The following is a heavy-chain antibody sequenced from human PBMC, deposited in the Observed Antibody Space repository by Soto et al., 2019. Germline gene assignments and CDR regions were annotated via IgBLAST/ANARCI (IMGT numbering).Heavy chain of an antibody. CDR3: ARDSAFYYDSSGYYYFDY. CDR2: ISGSGGNT. Sequence: GGSLRLSCAASGFTFSSYAMCWVRQAPGMGLEWVSFISGSGGNTRYADSVKGRFTISRDNSKNTVYLQMNSLRAEDTAVYYCARDSAFYYDSSGYYYFDYRGQGTLVTVSS. CDR1: GFTFSSYA. J-gene: IGHJ4*02. D-gene: IGHD3-22*01. V-gene: IGHV3-23*01.